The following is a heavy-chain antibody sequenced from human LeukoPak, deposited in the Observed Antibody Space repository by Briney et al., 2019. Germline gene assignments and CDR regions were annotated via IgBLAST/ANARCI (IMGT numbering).Heavy chain of an antibody. CDR3: ARGPISRSSSGYYYYYMDV. D-gene: IGHD6-6*01. V-gene: IGHV3-66*01. CDR1: GFTVSSNY. Sequence: GGSLRLSCAASGFTVSSNYMSWVRQAPGKGLEWVSVIYSGGSTYYADSVKGRFTISRDNSKNTLYLQMNSLRAEDTAVYYCARGPISRSSSGYYYYYMDVWGKGTTVTVSS. J-gene: IGHJ6*03. CDR2: IYSGGST.